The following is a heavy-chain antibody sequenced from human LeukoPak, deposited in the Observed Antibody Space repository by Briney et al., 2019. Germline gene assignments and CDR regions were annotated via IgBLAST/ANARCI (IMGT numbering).Heavy chain of an antibody. CDR2: ISGGAPST. V-gene: IGHV3-23*01. D-gene: IGHD3-10*01. CDR1: GFTFSSYG. CDR3: AKLYGSGTHYPTDY. J-gene: IGHJ4*02. Sequence: QPGGSLRLSCAASGFTFSSYGLSWVRQAPGKGLVWVSAISGGAPSTYYADSVKGRFTMSRDNSKHTLYLQMNSLRAEDTGVYYCAKLYGSGTHYPTDYWGQGILVTVSS.